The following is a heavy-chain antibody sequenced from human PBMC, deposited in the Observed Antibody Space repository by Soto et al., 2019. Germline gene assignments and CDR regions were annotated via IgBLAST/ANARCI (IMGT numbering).Heavy chain of an antibody. D-gene: IGHD3-22*01. CDR1: GGSISSSNW. V-gene: IGHV4-4*02. Sequence: QVQLQESGPGLVKPSGTLSLTCAVSGGSISSSNWWSWVHQPPGKGLEWIGEIYHSGSTNYNPSLKSRVTISVDKSKNQFSLKLSSVTAADTAVYYCARDGYYDSSGYYSASRNWYFDLWGRGTLVTVSS. CDR2: IYHSGST. CDR3: ARDGYYDSSGYYSASRNWYFDL. J-gene: IGHJ2*01.